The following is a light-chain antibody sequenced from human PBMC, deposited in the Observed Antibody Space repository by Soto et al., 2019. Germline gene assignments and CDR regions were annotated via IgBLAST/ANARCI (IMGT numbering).Light chain of an antibody. CDR3: MQARQTPFT. CDR1: QSLLYIDGYNY. J-gene: IGKJ3*01. V-gene: IGKV2-28*01. Sequence: DIVMTQSPLSLPVTPGEPASISCTSSQSLLYIDGYNYLDWYLQRPGQPPQLLIYSASNRASGVPDRFSGSGSGTDFTLKISRVEAEDVGVYFFMQARQTPFTFGPGTKVDIK. CDR2: SAS.